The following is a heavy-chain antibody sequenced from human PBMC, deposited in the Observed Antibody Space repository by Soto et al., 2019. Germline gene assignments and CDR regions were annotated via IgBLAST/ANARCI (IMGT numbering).Heavy chain of an antibody. Sequence: EVQLVESGGGLVQPGGSLKLSCAASGFTFSGSAMHWVRQASGKGLEWVGRISSKANSYATAYAASGKGRLTIYRDDTKNTSYLQMNSLKTEDTAVYYCITVWIELYELGYWGQGTLVTVSS. CDR1: GFTFSGSA. V-gene: IGHV3-73*01. CDR2: ISSKANSYAT. D-gene: IGHD5-18*01. CDR3: ITVWIELYELGY. J-gene: IGHJ4*02.